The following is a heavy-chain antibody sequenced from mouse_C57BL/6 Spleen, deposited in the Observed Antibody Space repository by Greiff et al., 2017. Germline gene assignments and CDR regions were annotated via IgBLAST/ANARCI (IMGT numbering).Heavy chain of an antibody. CDR3: TREEDGGRYFDV. CDR1: GFTFSSYA. CDR2: ISSGGDYI. J-gene: IGHJ1*03. V-gene: IGHV5-9-1*02. Sequence: EVQRVESGEGLVKPGGSLKLSCAASGFTFSSYAMSWVRQTPEKRLEWVAYISSGGDYIYYADTVKGRFTISRDNARNTLYLQMSSLKSEDTAMYYCTREEDGGRYFDVWGTGTTVTVSS. D-gene: IGHD1-1*01.